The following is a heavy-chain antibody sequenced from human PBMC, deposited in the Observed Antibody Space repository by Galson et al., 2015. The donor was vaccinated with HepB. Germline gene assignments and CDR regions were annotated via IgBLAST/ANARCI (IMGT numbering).Heavy chain of an antibody. V-gene: IGHV1-69*13. Sequence: SVKVSCKASGGTFSSYAISWVRQAPGQGLEWMGGIIPIFGTANYAQKFQGRVTITADESTSTAYMELSSLRSEDTAVYYCARDRYCSSTSCYTAHFDIWGQGTMVTVSS. CDR3: ARDRYCSSTSCYTAHFDI. CDR1: GGTFSSYA. CDR2: IIPIFGTA. J-gene: IGHJ3*02. D-gene: IGHD2-2*02.